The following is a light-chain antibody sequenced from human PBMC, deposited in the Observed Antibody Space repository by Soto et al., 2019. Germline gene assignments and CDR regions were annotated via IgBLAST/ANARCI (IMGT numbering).Light chain of an antibody. V-gene: IGKV1-5*03. CDR2: KAS. CDR1: QSVDNW. Sequence: DIQMTQSPSTLPASVGDRVTITCRASQSVDNWLAWFQQKPGKAPKVLIHKASSLDSEVPSRFSGSGWGTEFTLTITSLQPDDFATYYCQHYSGSSPWTFGQGTKVEIK. CDR3: QHYSGSSPWT. J-gene: IGKJ1*01.